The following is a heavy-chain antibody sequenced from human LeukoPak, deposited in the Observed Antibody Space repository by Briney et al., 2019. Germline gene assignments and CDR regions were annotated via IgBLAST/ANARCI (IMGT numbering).Heavy chain of an antibody. CDR1: GFTFSSYW. V-gene: IGHV3-7*01. Sequence: GGSLRLSCAASGFTFSSYWMTWVRQAPGKGLEWLANILPDGSQKYYVDSVKGRFTISRDNPKNSLYLQINNLKAEDTAVYYCGRLAHNAWYAIDFWGQGALVTVSS. J-gene: IGHJ4*02. CDR3: GRLAHNAWYAIDF. D-gene: IGHD6-13*01. CDR2: ILPDGSQK.